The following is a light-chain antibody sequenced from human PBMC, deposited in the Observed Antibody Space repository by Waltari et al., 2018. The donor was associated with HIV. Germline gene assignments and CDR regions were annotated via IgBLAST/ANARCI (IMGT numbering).Light chain of an antibody. CDR3: HQYGSSPPFT. Sequence: EVVLTQSPATLSLSPGDTATLSCGASQSFTNKYLAWFQQKPGLAPRLLIYEISSRATDIPDRVSGSGSGTDFTLTISRLEPEDFAVYYCHQYGSSPPFTFGGGTKVESK. J-gene: IGKJ4*01. V-gene: IGKV3D-20*01. CDR1: QSFTNKY. CDR2: EIS.